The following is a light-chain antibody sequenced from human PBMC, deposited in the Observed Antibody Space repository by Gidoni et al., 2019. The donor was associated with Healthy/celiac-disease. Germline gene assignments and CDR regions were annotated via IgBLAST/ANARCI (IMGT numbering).Light chain of an antibody. Sequence: EIVLTQSPGTLSLSPGERATLSCRASQSVSSSYLAWSQQKPGQAPRLLIYGASSRATGIPDRFSGSGSGTDFTLTISRLVHEDYAVYYCQQYGSSPPYTFGQGTKLEIK. CDR1: QSVSSSY. CDR3: QQYGSSPPYT. J-gene: IGKJ2*01. CDR2: GAS. V-gene: IGKV3-20*01.